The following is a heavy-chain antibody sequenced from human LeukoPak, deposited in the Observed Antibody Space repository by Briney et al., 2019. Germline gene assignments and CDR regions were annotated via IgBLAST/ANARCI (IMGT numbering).Heavy chain of an antibody. CDR1: GYTFTSYD. V-gene: IGHV1-69*04. J-gene: IGHJ4*02. CDR3: AREFYDSSGYYPPYFDY. CDR2: IIPILGIA. Sequence: AASVKVSCKASGYTFTSYDINWVRQAPGQGLEWMGRIIPILGIANYAQKFQGRVTITADKSTSTAYMELSSLRSEDTAVYYCAREFYDSSGYYPPYFDYWGQGTLVTVSS. D-gene: IGHD3-22*01.